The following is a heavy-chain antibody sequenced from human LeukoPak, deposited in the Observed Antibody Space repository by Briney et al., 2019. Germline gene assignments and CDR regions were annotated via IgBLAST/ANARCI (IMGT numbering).Heavy chain of an antibody. Sequence: PGGSLRLSCAASGFTFSSYGMHWARQAPGKGLEWVANIKQDGSDKYYVDSVKGRFTISRDNAKKSLYLHMNGLRAEDTALYFCARDLDYWGQGALVTVSS. CDR1: GFTFSSYG. CDR3: ARDLDY. CDR2: IKQDGSDK. J-gene: IGHJ4*02. V-gene: IGHV3-7*01.